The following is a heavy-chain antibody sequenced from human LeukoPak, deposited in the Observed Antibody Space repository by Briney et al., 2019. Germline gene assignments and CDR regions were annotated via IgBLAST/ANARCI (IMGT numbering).Heavy chain of an antibody. Sequence: SETLSLTCAVYGGSFSGYYWSWIRQPPGKGLEWIGYIYYSGSTNYNPSLKSRVTISVDTSKNQFSLKLSSVTAADTAVYYCARSDTPTEGAFDIWGQGTMVTVSS. V-gene: IGHV4-59*08. CDR3: ARSDTPTEGAFDI. CDR1: GGSFSGYY. CDR2: IYYSGST. J-gene: IGHJ3*02. D-gene: IGHD2-2*02.